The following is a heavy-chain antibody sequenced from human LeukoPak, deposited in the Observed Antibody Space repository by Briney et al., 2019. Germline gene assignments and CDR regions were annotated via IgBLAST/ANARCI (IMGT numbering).Heavy chain of an antibody. J-gene: IGHJ3*02. CDR3: ARDIGDYYDISGYSDAFDI. CDR1: GYTFTSYG. Sequence: ASVKVSCKASGYTFTSYGISWVRQAPGQGLEWMGWISAYNGNTNYAQKLQGRVTMTTDTSTSTAYMELRSLRSDDTAVYYCARDIGDYYDISGYSDAFDIWGQGTMVTVSS. CDR2: ISAYNGNT. D-gene: IGHD3-22*01. V-gene: IGHV1-18*01.